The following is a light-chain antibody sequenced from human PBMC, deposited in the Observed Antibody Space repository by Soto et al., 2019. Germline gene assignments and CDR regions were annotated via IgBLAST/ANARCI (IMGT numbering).Light chain of an antibody. V-gene: IGKV3-20*01. J-gene: IGKJ3*01. Sequence: VVLTQSPGTLSLSPGEGVTLSCRASQSVDSAYIAWYQHQRGQPPRLLNYRASYRATGIPDRFSGGGSGTDFTLTISRLEPDDSAVYYCQHFGHSPLFAFGPGTKVQIK. CDR3: QHFGHSPLFA. CDR1: QSVDSAY. CDR2: RAS.